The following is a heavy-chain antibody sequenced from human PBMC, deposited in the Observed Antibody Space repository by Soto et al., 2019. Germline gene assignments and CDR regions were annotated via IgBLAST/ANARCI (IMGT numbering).Heavy chain of an antibody. J-gene: IGHJ4*02. D-gene: IGHD3-22*01. Sequence: QVQLQESGPGLVKPSQTLSLTCTVSGGSISSGDYYWSWIRQPPGKGLEWIGYIYYSGSTYYNPYLKSRVTISVDTSKNQFSMKLSSVTAADTAVYYCARDHSSGYYPYYFDYWGQGTLVTVSS. CDR1: GGSISSGDYY. CDR2: IYYSGST. CDR3: ARDHSSGYYPYYFDY. V-gene: IGHV4-30-4*01.